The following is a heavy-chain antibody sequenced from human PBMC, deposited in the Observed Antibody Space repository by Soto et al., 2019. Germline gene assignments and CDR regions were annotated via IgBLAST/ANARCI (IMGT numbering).Heavy chain of an antibody. J-gene: IGHJ3*02. CDR1: GGSFSGYY. CDR3: ARVGPGGHDAFDI. V-gene: IGHV4-34*01. Sequence: PSETLSLTCAVYGGSFSGYYWSWIRQPPGKGLEWIGEINHSGSTNYNPSLKSRVTISVDTSKNQFSLKPSSVAAADTAVYYCARVGPGGHDAFDIWGQGTMVTVSS. CDR2: INHSGST. D-gene: IGHD1-26*01.